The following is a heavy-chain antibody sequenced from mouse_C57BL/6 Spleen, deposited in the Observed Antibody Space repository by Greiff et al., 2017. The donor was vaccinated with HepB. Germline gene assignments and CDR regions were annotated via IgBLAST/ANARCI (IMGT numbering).Heavy chain of an antibody. CDR2: INPNNGGT. D-gene: IGHD2-2*01. J-gene: IGHJ3*01. V-gene: IGHV1-26*01. CDR3: AREGLRPWFAY. Sequence: EVQLQQSGPELVKPGASVKISCKASGYTFTDYYMNWVKQSHGKSLEWIGDINPNNGGTSYNQKFKGKATLTVDKSSSTAYMELRSLTSDDSAVYCCAREGLRPWFAYWGQGTLVTVSA. CDR1: GYTFTDYY.